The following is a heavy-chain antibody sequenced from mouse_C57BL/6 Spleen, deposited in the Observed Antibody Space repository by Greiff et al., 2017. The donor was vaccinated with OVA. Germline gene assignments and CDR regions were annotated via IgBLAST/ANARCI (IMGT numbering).Heavy chain of an antibody. CDR2: ISNGGGST. CDR1: GFTFSDYY. J-gene: IGHJ3*01. V-gene: IGHV5-12*01. CDR3: ARREGFAWFAY. Sequence: EVQGVESGGGLVQPGGSLKLSCAASGFTFSDYYMYWVRQTPEKRLEWVAYISNGGGSTYYPDTVKGRFTISRDNAKNTLYLQMSRLKSEDTAMYYCARREGFAWFAYWGQGTLVTVSA.